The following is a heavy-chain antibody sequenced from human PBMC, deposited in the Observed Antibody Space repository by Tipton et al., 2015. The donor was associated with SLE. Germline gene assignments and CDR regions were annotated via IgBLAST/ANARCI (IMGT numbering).Heavy chain of an antibody. Sequence: GLVKPSETLFLNCALSGGSISSYYWSWVRQSPGKGLEWIGYMYHNGGTNSNPSLKSRVSMSVDTSKNYFSLRLSSVTAADTAVYYCARAQMLHGFYMDVWGTGTTVTVS. D-gene: IGHD3-10*02. CDR1: GGSISSYY. CDR2: MYHNGGT. J-gene: IGHJ6*03. V-gene: IGHV4-59*01. CDR3: ARAQMLHGFYMDV.